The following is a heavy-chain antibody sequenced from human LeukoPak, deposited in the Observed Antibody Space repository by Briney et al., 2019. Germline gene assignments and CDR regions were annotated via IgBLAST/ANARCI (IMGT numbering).Heavy chain of an antibody. Sequence: GGSLRLSCAASGFTFSSSAMSWVRQAPGKGLEWVSAISNNGGYTYYADSVQGRFTISRDNSKSTLCLQMNSLRAEDTAVYYCARDSADTAMDDDAFDIWGQGTMVTVSS. D-gene: IGHD5-18*01. CDR2: ISNNGGYT. J-gene: IGHJ3*02. V-gene: IGHV3-23*01. CDR3: ARDSADTAMDDDAFDI. CDR1: GFTFSSSA.